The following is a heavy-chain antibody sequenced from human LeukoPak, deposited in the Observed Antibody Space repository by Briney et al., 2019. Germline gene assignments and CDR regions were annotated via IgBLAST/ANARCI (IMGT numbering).Heavy chain of an antibody. CDR3: AKDKSSYDSSGCED. Sequence: GGSLRLSCAASGFTFDDHAMHWVRQAPGKGLEWVSGISWNSGSIGYADSVKGRFTISRDNAKNSLYLQMNSLRAEDTALYYCAKDKSSYDSSGCEDWGQGTLVTVSS. D-gene: IGHD3-22*01. CDR2: ISWNSGSI. J-gene: IGHJ4*02. CDR1: GFTFDDHA. V-gene: IGHV3-9*01.